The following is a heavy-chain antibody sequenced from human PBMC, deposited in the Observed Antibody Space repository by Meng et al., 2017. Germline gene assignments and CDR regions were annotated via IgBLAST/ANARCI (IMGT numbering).Heavy chain of an antibody. Sequence: VHLQESGPGLVKPSGTLALTWAVSGGSISINNWWSWVRQPPGKGLEGIGEVYHNGNANYNPSLKSRVTISVDKSKNQFSPKLSFVAAADTAIYYCARELDAVGVTAYDLWGQGTLVTVSS. J-gene: IGHJ4*02. V-gene: IGHV4-4*02. D-gene: IGHD2-21*02. CDR1: GGSISINNW. CDR3: ARELDAVGVTAYDL. CDR2: VYHNGNA.